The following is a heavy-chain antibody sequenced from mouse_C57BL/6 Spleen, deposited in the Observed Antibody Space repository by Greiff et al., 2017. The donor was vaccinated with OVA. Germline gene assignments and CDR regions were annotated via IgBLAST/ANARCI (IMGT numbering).Heavy chain of an antibody. CDR1: GYTFTSYW. CDR3: APACCSNYYFGY. CDR2: INPSSGYT. Sequence: VQLQQSGAELVKPGASVKLSCKASGYTFTSYWMHWVKQRPGQGLEWIGYINPSSGYTKYNQKFKDKATLTADKSSSTAYMQLSSLTYEDSAVYYCAPACCSNYYFGYWGQGTTLTVSS. D-gene: IGHD2-5*01. J-gene: IGHJ2*01. V-gene: IGHV1-7*01.